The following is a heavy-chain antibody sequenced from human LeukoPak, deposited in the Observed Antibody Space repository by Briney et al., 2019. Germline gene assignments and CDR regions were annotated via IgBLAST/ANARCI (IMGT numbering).Heavy chain of an antibody. CDR3: ARRVGYSGYDYWDAYDV. J-gene: IGHJ3*01. D-gene: IGHD5-12*01. Sequence: SETLSLTCAVYGGSFSKGYYWSWIRQPPGKGLEWIGEINHSGSTDYNPSLKSRVTISLDTSKNHFSLKLSSVTAADTAVYYCARRVGYSGYDYWDAYDVWGQGTMVTVSS. CDR1: GGSFSKGYY. V-gene: IGHV4-34*01. CDR2: INHSGST.